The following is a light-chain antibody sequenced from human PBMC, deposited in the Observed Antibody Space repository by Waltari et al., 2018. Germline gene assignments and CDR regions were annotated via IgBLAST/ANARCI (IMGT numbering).Light chain of an antibody. CDR2: KVS. V-gene: IGKV2-30*02. J-gene: IGKJ2*03. CDR3: GQGTKIPYS. Sequence: DVVMTQSPLSLPITPGQPASISCRSSQSFVHSDGNTYLSWYQQKSGQPPRLLIYKVSNRDSGVPDRFSGSGAGTDVTLKISRVEAEDVGVYYCGQGTKIPYSFGQGTKVEIK. CDR1: QSFVHSDGNTY.